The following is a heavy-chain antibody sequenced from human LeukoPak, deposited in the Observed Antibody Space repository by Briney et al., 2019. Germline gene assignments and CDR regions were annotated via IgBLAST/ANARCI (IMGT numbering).Heavy chain of an antibody. Sequence: ASVKVSCKASGYTFTSYDINWVRQATGQGLEWMGWMNPNSGNTGYAQKFQGRVTITRNTSISTAYMELSSLRSEDTAVYYCASVVGANTNAFDIWGQGTMVTVSS. D-gene: IGHD1-26*01. CDR2: MNPNSGNT. J-gene: IGHJ3*02. CDR1: GYTFTSYD. V-gene: IGHV1-8*03. CDR3: ASVVGANTNAFDI.